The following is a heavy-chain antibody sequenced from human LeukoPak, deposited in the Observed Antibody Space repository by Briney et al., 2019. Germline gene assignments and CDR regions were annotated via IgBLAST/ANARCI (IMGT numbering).Heavy chain of an antibody. Sequence: SETLSLTCTVSGGSISSGNYYWNWIRQPAGKGLEWIGRMSATGSTNYNPSLKSRVSISVDTSKNEFSLTLNSVTAADTAVYYCARAGIVGVKNAFDTWGQGTMVTVSS. D-gene: IGHD1-26*01. V-gene: IGHV4-61*02. CDR1: GGSISSGNYY. CDR3: ARAGIVGVKNAFDT. CDR2: MSATGST. J-gene: IGHJ3*02.